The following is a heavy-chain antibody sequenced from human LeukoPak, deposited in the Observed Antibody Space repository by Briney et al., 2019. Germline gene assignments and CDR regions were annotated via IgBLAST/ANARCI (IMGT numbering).Heavy chain of an antibody. V-gene: IGHV1-18*01. CDR2: INAYNGNT. J-gene: IGHJ6*02. Sequence: GASLKASCKATGYSFTSYGISWVQQAPGQGLEWMGWINAYNGNTNYAQKLQGRVTMTTDTSTSTAYMELRSLRSDDTAVYYCARDRVAAAGLRYYYYGMDVWGQGTTVTVSS. CDR3: ARDRVAAAGLRYYYYGMDV. CDR1: GYSFTSYG. D-gene: IGHD6-13*01.